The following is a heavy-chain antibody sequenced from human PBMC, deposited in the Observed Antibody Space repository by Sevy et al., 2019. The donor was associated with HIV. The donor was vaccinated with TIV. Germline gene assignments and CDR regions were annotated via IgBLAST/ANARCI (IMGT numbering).Heavy chain of an antibody. Sequence: ASVKVSCKASGYTFTGYYMHWVRQAPGQGLEWMGWINPNSGGTNYAQKFQGRVTMTRDTSISTAYMELSRLSSDDTAVYYCARLSYCSGGRCYSDAFDIWGQGTMVTVSS. D-gene: IGHD2-15*01. CDR1: GYTFTGYY. V-gene: IGHV1-2*02. J-gene: IGHJ3*02. CDR2: INPNSGGT. CDR3: ARLSYCSGGRCYSDAFDI.